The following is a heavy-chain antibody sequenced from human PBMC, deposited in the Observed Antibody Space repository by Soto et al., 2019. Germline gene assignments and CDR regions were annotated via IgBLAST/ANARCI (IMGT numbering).Heavy chain of an antibody. J-gene: IGHJ4*02. CDR3: ASLPVGDYGFFYFDY. V-gene: IGHV5-51*01. Sequence: GESLKISCKGSGYSFTSYWIGWVRQMPGKGLEWMGIIYPGDSDTRYSPSFQGQVTISADKSISTAYLQWSSLKASDTAMYYCASLPVGDYGFFYFDYWGQGTLVTVSS. D-gene: IGHD4-17*01. CDR2: IYPGDSDT. CDR1: GYSFTSYW.